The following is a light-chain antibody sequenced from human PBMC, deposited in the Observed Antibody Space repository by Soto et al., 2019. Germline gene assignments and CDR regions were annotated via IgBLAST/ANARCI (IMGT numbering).Light chain of an antibody. CDR3: QQYNSYPWT. CDR2: KAS. J-gene: IGKJ1*01. V-gene: IGKV1-5*03. Sequence: DIQMTQSPSTLSASVEDRVTITCRASQSMSSWLAWYQQKPGKAPKLLIYKASSLESGVPSRFSGSGSGTEFTLTISSLQPDDFATYYCQQYNSYPWTFGQGTKVQIK. CDR1: QSMSSW.